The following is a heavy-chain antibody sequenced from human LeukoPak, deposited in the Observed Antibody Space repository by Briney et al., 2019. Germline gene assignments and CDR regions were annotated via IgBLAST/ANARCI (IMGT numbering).Heavy chain of an antibody. J-gene: IGHJ4*02. D-gene: IGHD3-9*01. CDR3: AKDSSDWSQYSFDY. CDR1: GFTFDDYA. CDR2: ISWNSGNI. V-gene: IGHV3-9*01. Sequence: GGSLTLSCAASGFTFDDYAMHWVRQAPGKGLEWVSGISWNSGNIGYADSVKGRFTISRDNAKNSLYLQMNSLRADDTALYYCAKDSSDWSQYSFDYWGQGTLVTVSS.